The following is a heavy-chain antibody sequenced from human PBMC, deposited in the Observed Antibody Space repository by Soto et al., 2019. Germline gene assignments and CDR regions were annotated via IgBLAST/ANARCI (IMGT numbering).Heavy chain of an antibody. D-gene: IGHD3-10*01. Sequence: SETLSLTCTVSGGSISSSSYYWGWIRQPPGKGLEWIGSIYYSGSTYYNPSLKSRVTISVDTSKNQFSLKLSSVTAADTAVYYCARGPGSGSYIVYYYYYGMDVWGQGTTVTVSS. CDR2: IYYSGST. CDR1: GGSISSSSYY. V-gene: IGHV4-39*01. CDR3: ARGPGSGSYIVYYYYYGMDV. J-gene: IGHJ6*02.